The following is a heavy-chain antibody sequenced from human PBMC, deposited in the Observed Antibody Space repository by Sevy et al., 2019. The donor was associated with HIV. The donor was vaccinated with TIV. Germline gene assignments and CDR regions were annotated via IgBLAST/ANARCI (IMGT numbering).Heavy chain of an antibody. CDR2: ISSSGSTI. CDR1: GFTFSDYY. CDR3: ARDHRVWCGYHYYYYGMDV. D-gene: IGHD3-3*01. Sequence: GGSLRLSCAASGFTFSDYYMSWIRQAPGKGLEWVSYISSSGSTIYYADSVKGRVTITRDNAKNSLYLKMNSLRAEDTAVYYCARDHRVWCGYHYYYYGMDVWGQGTTVTVSS. V-gene: IGHV3-11*01. J-gene: IGHJ6*02.